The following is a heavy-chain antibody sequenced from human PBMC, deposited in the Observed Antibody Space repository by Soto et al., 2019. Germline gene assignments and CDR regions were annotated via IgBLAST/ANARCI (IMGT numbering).Heavy chain of an antibody. Sequence: RASVKVSCKASGYTFTAFYMNWVRQAPGQGLEWMGWVNPNTGVTKYAQKFQGRVTMTRDTSINTAYIELSGLTSDDTAVYYCTTLRLDPWGQGTLVTVSS. J-gene: IGHJ5*02. V-gene: IGHV1-2*02. CDR1: GYTFTAFY. CDR2: VNPNTGVT. CDR3: TTLRLDP. D-gene: IGHD3-9*01.